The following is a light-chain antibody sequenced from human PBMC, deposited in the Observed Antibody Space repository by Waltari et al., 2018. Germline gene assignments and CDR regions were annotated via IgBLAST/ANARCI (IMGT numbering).Light chain of an antibody. Sequence: DVVMTQTPDSLAVSLCERATLNCMSSQCGLSSSYNQNFLASFQQRPGQPPKLLIYWASSRPSGVPDRFSGSGSDTDFTLTISSLQAEDVAVYYCQQYYSSPLTFGGGTKVEI. V-gene: IGKV4-1*01. CDR1: QCGLSSSYNQNF. CDR3: QQYYSSPLT. CDR2: WAS. J-gene: IGKJ4*01.